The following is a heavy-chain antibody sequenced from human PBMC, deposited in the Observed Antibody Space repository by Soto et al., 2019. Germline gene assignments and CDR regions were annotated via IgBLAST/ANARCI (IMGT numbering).Heavy chain of an antibody. Sequence: QITLKEAGPTLVKPTETLTLTCTFSGFSFTTTRMGVGWTRQPPGKALEWLAIIYLDGENGYNHLLRRRLTLTADTSKNQVVRTMTNMDPKDTATYCCAHRDSTGTTTYFDSWGQGMPDTVAS. CDR3: AHRDSTGTTTYFDS. J-gene: IGHJ4*02. CDR2: IYLDGEN. V-gene: IGHV2-5*02. CDR1: GFSFTTTRMG. D-gene: IGHD1-1*01.